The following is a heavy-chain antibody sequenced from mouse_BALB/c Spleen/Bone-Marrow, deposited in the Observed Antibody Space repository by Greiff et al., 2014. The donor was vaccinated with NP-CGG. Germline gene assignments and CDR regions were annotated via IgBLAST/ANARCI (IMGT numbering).Heavy chain of an antibody. CDR3: ARLRRDY. Sequence: VQLKDSGPELVKPGASVKISCKASGYTFTDYNMHWVKQSHGKSLEWIGYIYPYNGGTGYNQKFKSKATLTVDNSSSTAYMELRSLTSEDSAVYYCARLRRDYWGQGTTLTVSS. V-gene: IGHV1S29*02. J-gene: IGHJ2*01. CDR1: GYTFTDYN. CDR2: IYPYNGGT.